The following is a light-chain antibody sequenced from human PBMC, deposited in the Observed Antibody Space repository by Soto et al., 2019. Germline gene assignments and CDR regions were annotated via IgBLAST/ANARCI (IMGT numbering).Light chain of an antibody. CDR1: QSISSY. V-gene: IGKV1-39*01. J-gene: IGKJ3*01. CDR2: AAS. CDR3: XXXXXTPXP. Sequence: DIQMTQSPSSLSASVGDRVTITCRASQSISSYLNWYQQKPGKAPKLLIYAASSLQSGVPSRFSGSGSGXDXXLTISXXQPXDXAXXXXXXXXXTPXPFGPGTKVDIK.